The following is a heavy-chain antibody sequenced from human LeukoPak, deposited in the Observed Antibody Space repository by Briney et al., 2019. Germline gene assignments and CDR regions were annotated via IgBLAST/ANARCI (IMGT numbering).Heavy chain of an antibody. J-gene: IGHJ4*02. V-gene: IGHV3-48*01. D-gene: IGHD6-6*01. CDR1: GFTFSSYS. CDR2: ISSSSSTI. CDR3: AREVPFIAARPFDY. Sequence: GGSLRLYCAASGFTFSSYSMNWVRQAPGKGLEWVSYISSSSSTIYYADSVKGRFTISRDNAKNSLYLQMNSLRAEDTAVYYCAREVPFIAARPFDYWGQGTLVTVSS.